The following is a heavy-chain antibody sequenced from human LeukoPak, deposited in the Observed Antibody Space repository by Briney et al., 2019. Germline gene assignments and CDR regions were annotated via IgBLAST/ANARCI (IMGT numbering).Heavy chain of an antibody. V-gene: IGHV1-69*13. Sequence: ASVKVSCKASGGTFSSYAISCVRQAPGQGLEWMGGIIPIFGTANYAQKFQGRVTITADESTSTAYMELSSLRSEDTAVYYCARDRWGIVVPAAIDAFDIWGQGTMVTVSS. CDR1: GGTFSSYA. CDR2: IIPIFGTA. J-gene: IGHJ3*02. D-gene: IGHD2-2*02. CDR3: ARDRWGIVVPAAIDAFDI.